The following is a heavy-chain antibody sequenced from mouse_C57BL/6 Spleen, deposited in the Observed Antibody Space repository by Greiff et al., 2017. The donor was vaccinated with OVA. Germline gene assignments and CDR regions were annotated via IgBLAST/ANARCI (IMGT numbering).Heavy chain of an antibody. V-gene: IGHV1-39*01. D-gene: IGHD2-4*01. CDR3: ARVRNYDGYYAMDD. CDR1: GYSFTDYN. J-gene: IGHJ4*01. CDR2: INPNYGTT. Sequence: VQLQQSGPELVKPGASVKISCKASGYSFTDYNMNWVKQSNGKSLEWIGVINPNYGTTSYNQKFKGKATLTVDQSSSTAYMQLNSLTSEDSAVYYGARVRNYDGYYAMDDWGQGTSATVSS.